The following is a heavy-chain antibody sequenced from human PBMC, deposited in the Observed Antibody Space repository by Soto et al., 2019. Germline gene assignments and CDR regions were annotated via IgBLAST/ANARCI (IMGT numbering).Heavy chain of an antibody. CDR1: GFTFSNNW. CDR2: MSSDGSTT. J-gene: IGHJ4*02. D-gene: IGHD6-19*01. V-gene: IGHV3-74*01. Sequence: VQLVESGGGLVRTGGSLRLSCADCGFTFSNNWMHWVRRAPGKGLEWVSRMSSDGSTTNYADSVKGRFTISRDNAMNTLYLHMNSLSVEDTAVYYCARGPRGWYGFDYWGQGTLVTVSS. CDR3: ARGPRGWYGFDY.